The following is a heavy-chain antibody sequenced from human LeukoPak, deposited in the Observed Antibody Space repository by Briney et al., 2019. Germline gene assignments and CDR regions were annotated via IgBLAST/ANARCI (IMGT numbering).Heavy chain of an antibody. V-gene: IGHV1-18*01. CDR3: ARSHVVVVPAAKYYYYYYMDV. D-gene: IGHD2-2*01. Sequence: ASVKVSCKASGYTFTSYGISWVRQAPGQGLEWMGWISAYNGNTNYAQKLQGRVTMTTDTSTSTAYMELRSLRSDDTAVYYCARSHVVVVPAAKYYYYYYMDVWGKGTTVTVSS. CDR1: GYTFTSYG. CDR2: ISAYNGNT. J-gene: IGHJ6*03.